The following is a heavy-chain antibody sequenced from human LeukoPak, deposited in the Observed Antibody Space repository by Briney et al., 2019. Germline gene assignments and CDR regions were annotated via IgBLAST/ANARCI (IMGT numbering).Heavy chain of an antibody. Sequence: GESLRLSCAASGFTFRTSDMSWVRQAPGKGLEWVSRISGSSGITHYAESVNGRFTVSRDDSKNTLYLQMNSLRAEDSAVYYCAKVRYPGYTTWDYWGQGTLVTVSS. J-gene: IGHJ4*02. CDR2: ISGSSGIT. CDR1: GFTFRTSD. D-gene: IGHD2-2*02. V-gene: IGHV3-23*01. CDR3: AKVRYPGYTTWDY.